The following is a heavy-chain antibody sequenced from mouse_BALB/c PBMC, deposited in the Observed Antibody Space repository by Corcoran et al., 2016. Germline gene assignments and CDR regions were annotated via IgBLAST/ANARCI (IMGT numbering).Heavy chain of an antibody. Sequence: EVQLQQSGPELVKTGASVKISCKASGYSFTDYYMHWVKQSHVKSLEWIGRINPYNGATSYNQNFKDKASLTVDKSSSTAYMELHSLTSEDSAVYYCARRELRLHWYFDVWGAGTTVTVSS. V-gene: IGHV1-26*01. CDR1: GYSFTDYY. CDR2: INPYNGAT. J-gene: IGHJ1*01. CDR3: ARRELRLHWYFDV. D-gene: IGHD1-2*01.